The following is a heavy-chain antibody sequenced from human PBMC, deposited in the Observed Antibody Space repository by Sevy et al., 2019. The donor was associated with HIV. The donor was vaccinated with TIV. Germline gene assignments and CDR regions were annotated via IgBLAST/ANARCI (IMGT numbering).Heavy chain of an antibody. V-gene: IGHV3-64*02. Sequence: GGSLRLSCAAPGFTFSSYAMHWVRQAPGKGLEYVSAISSNGGSTYYADSVKGRFTISRDNSKNTLYLQMGSLRAEDMAVYYCARDIVGLRIGHYYYYYYMDVWGKGTTVTVSS. D-gene: IGHD1-26*01. CDR2: ISSNGGST. CDR1: GFTFSSYA. J-gene: IGHJ6*03. CDR3: ARDIVGLRIGHYYYYYYMDV.